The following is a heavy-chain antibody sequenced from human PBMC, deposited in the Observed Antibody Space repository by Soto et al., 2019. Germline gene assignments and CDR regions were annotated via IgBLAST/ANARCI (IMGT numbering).Heavy chain of an antibody. D-gene: IGHD3-22*01. Sequence: GAAVKVSCKACGYTFTSYGLNWVRRAPGQGLEWMGRIASHDGSTVSAQSFQGRLTLTRDTFTNTAYLELGALTSDDTGLYFCWRNDGDDSTNFWGQGTLVTVSS. V-gene: IGHV1-18*04. CDR1: GYTFTSYG. CDR3: WRNDGDDSTNF. CDR2: IASHDGST. J-gene: IGHJ4*02.